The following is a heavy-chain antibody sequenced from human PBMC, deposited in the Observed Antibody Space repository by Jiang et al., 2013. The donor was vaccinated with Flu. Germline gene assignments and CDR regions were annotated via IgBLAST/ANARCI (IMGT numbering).Heavy chain of an antibody. CDR1: GGSFSGYY. J-gene: IGHJ4*02. Sequence: LLKPSETLSLTCAVYGGSFSGYYWSWIRQPPGKGLEWIGEINHSGSTNYNPSLKSRVTISVDTSKNQFSLKLSSVTAADTAVYYCARGRLWEGYYDSSGTTGDYWGQGTLVTVSS. V-gene: IGHV4-34*01. CDR3: ARGRLWEGYYDSSGTTGDY. D-gene: IGHD3-22*01. CDR2: INHSGST.